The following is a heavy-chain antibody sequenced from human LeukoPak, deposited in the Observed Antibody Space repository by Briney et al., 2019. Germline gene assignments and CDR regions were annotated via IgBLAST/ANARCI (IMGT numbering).Heavy chain of an antibody. CDR2: ISSSGSTI. Sequence: GGSLRLSCAASGFTFSSYGMHWVRQAPGKGLEWVSYISSSGSTIYYADSVKGRFTISRDNSKNTLYLQMNSLRAEDTAVYYCASPRSGSYFRALRYWGQGTLVTVSS. CDR1: GFTFSSYG. V-gene: IGHV3-48*01. D-gene: IGHD1-26*01. CDR3: ASPRSGSYFRALRY. J-gene: IGHJ4*02.